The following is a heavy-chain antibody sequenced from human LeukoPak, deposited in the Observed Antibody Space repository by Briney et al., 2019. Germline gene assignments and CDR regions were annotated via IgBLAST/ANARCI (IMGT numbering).Heavy chain of an antibody. CDR3: ARDRITMVRGVIVNPLGY. V-gene: IGHV1-2*02. J-gene: IGHJ4*02. D-gene: IGHD3-10*01. Sequence: GASVKVSCKASGYTFTGYYMHWVRQAPGQGLEWMGWINPNSGGTNYAQKFQGRVTMTRDTSISTAYMELSRLRSDDTAVYYCARDRITMVRGVIVNPLGYWDQGTLVTVSS. CDR2: INPNSGGT. CDR1: GYTFTGYY.